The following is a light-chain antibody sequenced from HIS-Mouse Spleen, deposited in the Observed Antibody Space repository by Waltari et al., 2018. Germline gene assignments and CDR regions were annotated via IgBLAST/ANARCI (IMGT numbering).Light chain of an antibody. CDR2: STN. V-gene: IGLV8-61*01. CDR3: VLYMGSGIWV. CDR1: SGSVSTSYY. J-gene: IGLJ3*02. Sequence: QTVVTQEPSFSVSPGGTVTLTCGLSSGSVSTSYYPSWYQQTPGQAPRQLIYSTNTRSSGVPDRVAGSILGNKAALTITGAQADDESDYYCVLYMGSGIWVFGGGTKLTVL.